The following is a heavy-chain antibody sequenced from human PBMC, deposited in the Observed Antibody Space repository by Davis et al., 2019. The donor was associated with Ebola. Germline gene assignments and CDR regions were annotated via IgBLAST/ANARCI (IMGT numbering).Heavy chain of an antibody. CDR1: GLTFSNYG. CDR3: ARPLIYYYASGTYPLDY. D-gene: IGHD3-10*01. Sequence: GESLKISCVGSGLTFSNYGMNWVRQAPGKGLEWVSAISGRGGRTYYADSVKGRFTISRDNSRNTLYLHMNSLRAEDTAVYYCARPLIYYYASGTYPLDYWGQGTLVTVSA. CDR2: ISGRGGRT. J-gene: IGHJ4*02. V-gene: IGHV3-23*01.